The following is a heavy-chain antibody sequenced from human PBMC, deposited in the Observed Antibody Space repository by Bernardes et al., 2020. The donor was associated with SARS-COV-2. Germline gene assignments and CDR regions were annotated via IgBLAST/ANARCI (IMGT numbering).Heavy chain of an antibody. D-gene: IGHD3-22*01. J-gene: IGHJ4*02. CDR3: AKGPGNRGGYHRD. V-gene: IGHV3-23*01. CDR2: ISGTGETI. CDR1: GFTFTSHA. Sequence: GGSLRLSCAASGFTFTSHAITWVRQAPGKGLEWVSSISGTGETIYFADSVKGRFTISRDNSKNTVYLQMNSLRAEDTAVYYCAKGPGNRGGYHRDWGQGTLVTVSS.